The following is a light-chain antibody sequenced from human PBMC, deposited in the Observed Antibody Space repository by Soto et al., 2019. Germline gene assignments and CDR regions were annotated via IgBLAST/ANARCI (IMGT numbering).Light chain of an antibody. CDR3: QQRYSTPLT. CDR1: QSITSY. V-gene: IGKV1-39*01. CDR2: AAS. J-gene: IGKJ4*01. Sequence: DIQMTQSPSSLSASVGDRISITCRASQSITSYLNWYQQKPGKAPKLLIFAASSLQSGVPSRFSGSGSGTDFTLTISRLHPEDFATYYCQQRYSTPLTFGGGTKVEIK.